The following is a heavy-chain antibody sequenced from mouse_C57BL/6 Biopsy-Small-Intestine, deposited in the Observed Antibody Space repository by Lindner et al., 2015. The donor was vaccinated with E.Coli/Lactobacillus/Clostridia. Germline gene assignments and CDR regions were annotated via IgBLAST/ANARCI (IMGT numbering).Heavy chain of an antibody. CDR2: INPSTGGA. J-gene: IGHJ2*01. CDR1: GYSFTGNY. Sequence: QLQESGPELVKSGASVKISCKASGYSFTGNYLNWVKQSPEKSLEWIGEINPSTGGATYNQKFGAKVTLTVDRSSSTTYMQFKSLTSDDSAVYYCTRREVYYFDYWGQGTTLTVSS. V-gene: IGHV1-42*01. CDR3: TRREVYYFDY.